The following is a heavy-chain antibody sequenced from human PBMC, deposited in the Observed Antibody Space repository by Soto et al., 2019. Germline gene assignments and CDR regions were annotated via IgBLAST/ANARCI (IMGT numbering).Heavy chain of an antibody. CDR3: ATVGQSSVYLYYGMDF. V-gene: IGHV4-39*01. D-gene: IGHD3-22*01. CDR2: IYYSGST. J-gene: IGHJ6*02. Sequence: SETLSLTCTVSGGSISSSGYYWGWIRQPPGKGLEWIGSIYYSGSTYYNPSLKSRVTISVDTSKNQFSLKLSSVTAADTAVYYGATVGQSSVYLYYGMDFWGQGTTVT. CDR1: GGSISSSGYY.